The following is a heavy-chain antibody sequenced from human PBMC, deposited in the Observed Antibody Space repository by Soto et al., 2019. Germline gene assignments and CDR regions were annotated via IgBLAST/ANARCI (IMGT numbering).Heavy chain of an antibody. Sequence: GGSLRLSCAASGFTFSSYAMSWVRQAPGKGLEWVSAIIGIGGSTYYADSVKGRFTISRDNSKSTLYLQMNSLRAEDTAVYYCAKAVVVAAIGSDWGQGTLVTVSS. J-gene: IGHJ4*02. CDR1: GFTFSSYA. CDR3: AKAVVVAAIGSD. V-gene: IGHV3-23*01. CDR2: IIGIGGST. D-gene: IGHD2-15*01.